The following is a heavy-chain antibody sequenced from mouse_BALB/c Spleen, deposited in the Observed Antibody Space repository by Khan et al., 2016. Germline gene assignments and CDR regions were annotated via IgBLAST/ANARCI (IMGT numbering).Heavy chain of an antibody. CDR2: IDPANGNT. CDR3: ARINS. CDR1: GFNIKDTY. J-gene: IGHJ2*01. V-gene: IGHV14-3*02. Sequence: VQLKQSGAELVKPGASVKLSCTASGFNIKDTYMHWVKQRPEQGLEWIGRIDPANGNTKYDPKFQGKATITADTSYNTADLQLSSLTSEDPSVYYCARINSWCQGTTLTVSS.